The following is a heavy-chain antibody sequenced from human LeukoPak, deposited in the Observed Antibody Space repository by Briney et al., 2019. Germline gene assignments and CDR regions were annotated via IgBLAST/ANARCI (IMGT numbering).Heavy chain of an antibody. CDR2: INQEGSEK. D-gene: IGHD6-13*01. Sequence: GGSLRLSCAASGFTFNNYWMSWVRQSAGKGLEWMANINQEGSEKIYVDSVKGRFTISRDNAKNSLYLQMNSLRVEDTAVYFCARHYSSSWFGYWGQGTPVTVSS. CDR1: GFTFNNYW. CDR3: ARHYSSSWFGY. J-gene: IGHJ4*02. V-gene: IGHV3-7*01.